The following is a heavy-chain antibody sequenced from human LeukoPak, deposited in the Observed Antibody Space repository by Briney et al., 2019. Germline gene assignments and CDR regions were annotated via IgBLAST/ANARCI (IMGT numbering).Heavy chain of an antibody. CDR2: ISSGGDTK. D-gene: IGHD3-10*01. Sequence: GGSLRLSCAASEFVFSDYYMSWVRQAPGKGLEWVSYISSGGDTKYYADSVKGRFTISRDNAKNSLYLQMSNLRAEDTAVYYCAREMGGDYGSGTFFDLWGQGNMVTVSS. V-gene: IGHV3-11*01. CDR3: AREMGGDYGSGTFFDL. CDR1: EFVFSDYY. J-gene: IGHJ4*02.